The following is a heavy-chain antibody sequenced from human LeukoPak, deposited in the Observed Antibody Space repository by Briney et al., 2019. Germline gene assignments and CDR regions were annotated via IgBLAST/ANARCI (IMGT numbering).Heavy chain of an antibody. CDR2: IKSKTDGGTT. CDR3: TTVSRGYYGPFFDY. Sequence: SGGSLRLSCAASGFTFRNAWMSWVRQAPGKGLEWVGRIKSKTDGGTTDYAAPVKGRFTISRDDSKNTLYLQMNSLKTEDTAVYYCTTVSRGYYGPFFDYWGQGTLVTVSS. D-gene: IGHD3-22*01. V-gene: IGHV3-15*01. J-gene: IGHJ4*02. CDR1: GFTFRNAW.